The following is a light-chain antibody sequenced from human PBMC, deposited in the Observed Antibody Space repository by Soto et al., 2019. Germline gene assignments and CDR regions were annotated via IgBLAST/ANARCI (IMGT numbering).Light chain of an antibody. Sequence: QSVLTQPPSASGTPGQGVTISCSGSTSNIGSNYVYWYQQLPGTAPKLLIYRNNQRPSGVPDRFSGSKPGISASLAISGLWSDDEADYFCSTWDDSLNGFYVFGTGTKVTVL. CDR3: STWDDSLNGFYV. CDR2: RNN. V-gene: IGLV1-47*03. J-gene: IGLJ1*01. CDR1: TSNIGSNY.